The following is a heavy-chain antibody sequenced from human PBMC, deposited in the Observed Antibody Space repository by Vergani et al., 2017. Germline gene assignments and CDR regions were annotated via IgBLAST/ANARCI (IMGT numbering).Heavy chain of an antibody. CDR3: VRTEYCTGIACNTRFDS. V-gene: IGHV3-30*02. D-gene: IGHD2-8*02. CDR2: IQFDGSNQ. J-gene: IGHJ5*01. Sequence: VQLVESGGGVVQRGGSLRLSCATSGFTLSNYDMQWIRQGPGKGLEFVAFIQFDGSNQYYADSVKGRFTLSRDFSKNTLYLQMNNLRADDAGVYYCVRTEYCTGIACNTRFDSWGQGALVTVSS. CDR1: GFTLSNYD.